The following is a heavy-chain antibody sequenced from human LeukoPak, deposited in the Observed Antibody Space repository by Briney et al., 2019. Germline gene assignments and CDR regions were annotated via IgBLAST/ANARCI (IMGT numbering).Heavy chain of an antibody. CDR3: ARLFCSGGTSQSYFEY. J-gene: IGHJ4*02. Sequence: GGSLRLSCAASGFTFSSYWMSWVRQAPGKGLEWVSNINQDGSEIYYADSVEGRFTISRDNAKNALYLQMNSLRADDTAVYYCARLFCSGGTSQSYFEYWGQGTLVTVSS. CDR1: GFTFSSYW. V-gene: IGHV3-7*04. CDR2: INQDGSEI. D-gene: IGHD2-15*01.